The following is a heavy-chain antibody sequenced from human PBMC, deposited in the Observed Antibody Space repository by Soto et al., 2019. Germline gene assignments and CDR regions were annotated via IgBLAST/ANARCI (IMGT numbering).Heavy chain of an antibody. CDR1: GFTFSSYG. D-gene: IGHD1-7*01. CDR3: AKDPVNNWNYLGSFDY. CDR2: ISYDGSNK. J-gene: IGHJ4*02. V-gene: IGHV3-30*18. Sequence: QVQLVESGGGVVQPGRSLRLSCAASGFTFSSYGMHWVRQAPGKGLEWVAVISYDGSNKYYADSVKGRFTISRDNSKNTLYLQMNSLRAEDTAVYYCAKDPVNNWNYLGSFDYWGQGTLLTVSS.